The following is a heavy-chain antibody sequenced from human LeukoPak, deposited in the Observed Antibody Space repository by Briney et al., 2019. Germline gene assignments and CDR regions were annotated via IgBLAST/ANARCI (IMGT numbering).Heavy chain of an antibody. CDR2: IKQDGSEK. D-gene: IGHD3-3*01. CDR1: GFTFRSYW. J-gene: IGHJ4*02. Sequence: TGGSVRLSCAASGFTFRSYWMICVRQARGKGLEWVVNIKQDGSEKYYVDCVKGRFTISRDTATTSLYLQMNSLRAEDTGVYYCARERFFLDYWGQGTLVTVSS. V-gene: IGHV3-7*01. CDR3: ARERFFLDY.